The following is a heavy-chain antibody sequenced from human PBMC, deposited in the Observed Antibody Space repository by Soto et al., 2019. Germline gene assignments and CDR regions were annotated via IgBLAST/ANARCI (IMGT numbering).Heavy chain of an antibody. D-gene: IGHD3-22*01. CDR1: GYSFTSYW. V-gene: IGHV5-10-1*01. Sequence: GESLKISCKGSGYSFTSYWITWVRQMPGKGLEWMGRIDPSDSYTNYSPSFQGHVTISADKSISTAYLQWSGLKASDTAMYYCARLPPALGYYDSSVYHVGDYWGQGTLVTVSS. J-gene: IGHJ4*02. CDR3: ARLPPALGYYDSSVYHVGDY. CDR2: IDPSDSYT.